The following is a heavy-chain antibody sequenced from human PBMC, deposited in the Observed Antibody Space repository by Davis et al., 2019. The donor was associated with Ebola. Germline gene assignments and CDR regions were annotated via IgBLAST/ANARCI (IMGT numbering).Heavy chain of an antibody. D-gene: IGHD3-10*01. Sequence: GESLKISCAASGFTFSSYWMSWVRQAPGKGLEWVANIKQDGSEKYYVDSVKGRFTIFRDNIKKSLYLQMSSLRAEDTAVYYCATRQIPVIRLYGMDVWGRGTTVTVSS. V-gene: IGHV3-7*01. CDR1: GFTFSSYW. CDR3: ATRQIPVIRLYGMDV. CDR2: IKQDGSEK. J-gene: IGHJ6*02.